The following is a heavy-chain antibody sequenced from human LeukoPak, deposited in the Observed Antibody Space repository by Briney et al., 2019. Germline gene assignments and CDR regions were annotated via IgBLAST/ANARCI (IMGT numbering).Heavy chain of an antibody. CDR1: GFTFSSYS. CDR2: ITSSSNYI. D-gene: IGHD4-17*01. V-gene: IGHV3-21*01. Sequence: GGSLRLSCVVSGFTFSSYSMNWVRQAPGKGLEWVSSITSSSNYIYYADSVKGRFIISRDNAKDSLFLQMNSLRAEDTAVYYCAGDQNGDYIIDYWGRGTQVTVST. CDR3: AGDQNGDYIIDY. J-gene: IGHJ4*02.